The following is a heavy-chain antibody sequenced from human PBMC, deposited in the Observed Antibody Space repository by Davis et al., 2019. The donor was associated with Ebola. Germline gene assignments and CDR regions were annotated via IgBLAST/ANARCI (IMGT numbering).Heavy chain of an antibody. D-gene: IGHD5-12*01. V-gene: IGHV4-59*12. CDR1: GGSISGYY. CDR3: ARVDRYNSGPYFFVMDV. J-gene: IGHJ6*02. CDR2: IYSSGST. Sequence: SETLSLTCTASGGSISGYYWSWIRQTPGKGLEWIGYIYSSGSTNYTPSLQSRVRMSIDTSKNQVSLKMRSVTASDTAIYYCARVDRYNSGPYFFVMDVWGQGTTVTVS.